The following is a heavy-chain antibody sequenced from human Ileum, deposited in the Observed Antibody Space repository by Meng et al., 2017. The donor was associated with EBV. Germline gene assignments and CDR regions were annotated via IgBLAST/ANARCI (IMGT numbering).Heavy chain of an antibody. D-gene: IGHD3-22*01. CDR1: GGSISRSDW. J-gene: IGHJ4*02. V-gene: IGHV4-4*02. CDR3: ASSDYYRSGY. CDR2: TSHSGST. Sequence: LQGSGPGVVKPSETSSLPCAVSGGSISRSDWWSWVRQPPGKGLEWIGETSHSGSTNYSPSLKSRVTISLDKSKNQLSLKLNSVTAADTAVYYCASSDYYRSGYWGQGTLVIVSS.